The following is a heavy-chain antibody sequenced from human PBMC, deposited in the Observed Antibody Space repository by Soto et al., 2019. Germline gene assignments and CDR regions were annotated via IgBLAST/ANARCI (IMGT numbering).Heavy chain of an antibody. V-gene: IGHV3-30*18. CDR2: ISYDGSNK. CDR3: AKCTTMVRGGFGN. J-gene: IGHJ4*02. CDR1: GFTFSSYG. D-gene: IGHD3-10*01. Sequence: PGGSLRLSCAASGFTFSSYGMHWVRQAPGKGLEWVAVISYDGSNKYYADSVKGRFTISRDNSKNTLYLQMNSLRAEDTAVYYCAKCTTMVRGGFGNWGQGTLVTVSS.